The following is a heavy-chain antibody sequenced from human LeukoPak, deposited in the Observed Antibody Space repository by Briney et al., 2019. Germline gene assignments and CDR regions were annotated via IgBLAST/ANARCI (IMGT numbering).Heavy chain of an antibody. V-gene: IGHV3-23*01. J-gene: IGHJ4*02. CDR1: GITLSNYG. Sequence: GSLRLSCAVSGITLSNYGMSWVRQAPGKGLEWVSAISGSGGSTYYADSVKGRFTISRDNSKNTLYLQMNSLRAEDTAVYYCAKDLYYGSGSYPRFDYWGQGTLVTVSS. CDR3: AKDLYYGSGSYPRFDY. CDR2: ISGSGGST. D-gene: IGHD3-10*01.